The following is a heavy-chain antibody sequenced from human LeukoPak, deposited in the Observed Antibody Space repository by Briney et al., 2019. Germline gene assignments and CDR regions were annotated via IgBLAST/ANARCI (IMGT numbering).Heavy chain of an antibody. CDR1: GFTFSDYY. CDR3: ARESVDIVATIGLYFDY. J-gene: IGHJ4*02. D-gene: IGHD5-12*01. Sequence: GGSLRLSCAASGFTFSDYYMSWIRQAPGKGLEWVSYISGSSSYTNYADSVKGRFTISRDNAKNSLYLQMNSLRAEDTAVYYCARESVDIVATIGLYFDYWGQGTLVTVSS. CDR2: ISGSSSYT. V-gene: IGHV3-11*05.